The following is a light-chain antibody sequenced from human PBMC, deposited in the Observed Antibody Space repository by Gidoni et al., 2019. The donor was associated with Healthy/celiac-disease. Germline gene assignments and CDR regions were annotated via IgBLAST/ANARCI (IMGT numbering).Light chain of an antibody. V-gene: IGKV1-39*01. CDR2: AAS. Sequence: DIQMTQSPSSLSASVGDRVTITCRASQSISSYLNWYQQKPGKAPKLLIYAASSLQSGVPSRFSGSGSGTDFTITISSLQPEDFATYYCQQSYSTPYTFXXXTKLEIK. CDR3: QQSYSTPYT. CDR1: QSISSY. J-gene: IGKJ2*01.